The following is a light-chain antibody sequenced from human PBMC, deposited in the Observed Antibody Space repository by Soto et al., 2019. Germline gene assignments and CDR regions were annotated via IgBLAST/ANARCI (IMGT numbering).Light chain of an antibody. CDR1: QSISFY. Sequence: DIQMTQSPSSLPASVGDRVTITCRASQSISFYLNWYQQKPGKAPKLLIYGASTLHSGVPSRFSGSGSGTDFTLTISSLQPGDFATYYCQHSSSAPLTFGQGTKVEI. J-gene: IGKJ1*01. CDR2: GAS. CDR3: QHSSSAPLT. V-gene: IGKV1-39*01.